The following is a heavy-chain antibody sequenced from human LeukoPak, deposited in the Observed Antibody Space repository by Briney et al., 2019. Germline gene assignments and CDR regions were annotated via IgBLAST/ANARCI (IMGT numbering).Heavy chain of an antibody. D-gene: IGHD2-21*01. CDR3: ARVYCGGDCYLGAFDI. Sequence: ASVKVSCKASGYTFTSYYMHWVRQAPGQGLERMGWINPNSGGTNYAQKFQGRVTVTRDTSISTAYMELSRLRSDDTAVYYCARVYCGGDCYLGAFDIWGQGTMVTVSS. J-gene: IGHJ3*02. CDR1: GYTFTSYY. CDR2: INPNSGGT. V-gene: IGHV1-2*02.